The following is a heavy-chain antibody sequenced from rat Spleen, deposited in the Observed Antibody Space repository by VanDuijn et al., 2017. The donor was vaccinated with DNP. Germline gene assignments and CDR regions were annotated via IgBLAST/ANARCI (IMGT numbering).Heavy chain of an antibody. J-gene: IGHJ1*01. CDR1: GYSITSNY. CDR2: ISYSGST. V-gene: IGHV3-1*01. CDR3: ARWNYGDWYFDF. D-gene: IGHD1-3*01. Sequence: EVQLQESGPGLVKPSQSLSLTCSVTGYSITSNYWGWIRKFPGNKREWMGYISYSGSTSYNPSLKSRISITRDTSKNQFFLQLNSVTTEDADTYYCARWNYGDWYFDFWGPGTMVTVSS.